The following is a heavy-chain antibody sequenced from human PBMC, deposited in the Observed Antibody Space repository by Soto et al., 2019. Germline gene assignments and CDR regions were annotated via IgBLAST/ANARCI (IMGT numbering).Heavy chain of an antibody. Sequence: GESLKISCKGSGYSFTSYWISWVRQMPGKGLEWMGRIDPSDSYTNYSPSFQGHVTISADKSISTAYLQWSSLKASDTAMYYCASPGSYYYDSSGSDAFDIWGQVTMVTVSS. V-gene: IGHV5-10-1*01. CDR2: IDPSDSYT. CDR3: ASPGSYYYDSSGSDAFDI. CDR1: GYSFTSYW. J-gene: IGHJ3*02. D-gene: IGHD3-22*01.